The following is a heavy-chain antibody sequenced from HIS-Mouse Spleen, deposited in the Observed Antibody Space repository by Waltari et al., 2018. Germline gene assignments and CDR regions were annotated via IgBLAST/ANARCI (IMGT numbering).Heavy chain of an antibody. J-gene: IGHJ4*02. Sequence: EVQLVESGGGLVKPGGSLRLSCAASGFTFSNAWMSWVRQAPGKGWKGGARQDPGKGLEWVGRIKSKTDGGTTDYAAPVKGRFTISRDDSKNTLYLQMNSLKTEDTAVYYCIATTGYWGQGTLVTVSS. V-gene: IGHV3-15*01. CDR1: GFTFSNAW. CDR3: IATTGY. D-gene: IGHD3-9*01. CDR2: IKSKTDGGTT.